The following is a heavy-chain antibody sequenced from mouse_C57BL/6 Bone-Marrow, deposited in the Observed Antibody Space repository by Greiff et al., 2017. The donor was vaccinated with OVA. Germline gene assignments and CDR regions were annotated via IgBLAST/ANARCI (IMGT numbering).Heavy chain of an antibody. Sequence: VQLVESGPELVKPGASVKISCKASGYAFSSSWLNWVKQRPGKGLEWIGRIYPGDGDTNYNGKFKGKATLTADKSSSTAYMQLSSLTSEDSAVYFCRIYYYGSSYVRYFDVWGTGTTVTVSS. D-gene: IGHD1-1*01. V-gene: IGHV1-82*01. CDR2: IYPGDGDT. CDR1: GYAFSSSW. CDR3: RIYYYGSSYVRYFDV. J-gene: IGHJ1*03.